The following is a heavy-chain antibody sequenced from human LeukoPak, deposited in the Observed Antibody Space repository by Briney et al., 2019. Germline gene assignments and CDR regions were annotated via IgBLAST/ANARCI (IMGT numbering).Heavy chain of an antibody. CDR1: GGTFSSYA. D-gene: IGHD2-15*01. Sequence: SVKVSCKASGGTFSSYAISWVRQAPGQGLEWMGRIIPILGIANYAQKFQGRVTITADKSTSTAYMELSSLRSEDTAVYYCAKSSGGINDAFDIWGQGTMVTVSS. V-gene: IGHV1-69*04. CDR3: AKSSGGINDAFDI. CDR2: IIPILGIA. J-gene: IGHJ3*02.